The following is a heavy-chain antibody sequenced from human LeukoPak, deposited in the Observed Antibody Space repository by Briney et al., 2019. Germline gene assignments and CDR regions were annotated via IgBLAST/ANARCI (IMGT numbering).Heavy chain of an antibody. D-gene: IGHD3-10*01. CDR3: ARLKYYYGSGREAFDI. Sequence: SETLSLTCAVYGGSFSGYYWRWIRQPPGKGLEWIGEINHSGSTNYNPSLKRRVTISVDTSTNQFSLKLSSVTAADTAVYYCARLKYYYGSGREAFDIWGQGTMVTVSS. CDR2: INHSGST. CDR1: GGSFSGYY. J-gene: IGHJ3*02. V-gene: IGHV4-34*01.